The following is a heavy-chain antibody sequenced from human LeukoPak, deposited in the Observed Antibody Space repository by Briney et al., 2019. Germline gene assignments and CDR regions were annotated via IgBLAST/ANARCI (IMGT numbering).Heavy chain of an antibody. J-gene: IGHJ4*02. CDR1: GSTFTGYY. Sequence: GASVKVSCKASGSTFTGYYMHWVRQAPGQGLEWMGWINPNSGGTNYAQKFQGRVTMTRDTSISTAYMELSRLRSDDTAVYYCARDSGYYYDSSGYYRKGPFDYWGQGTLVTVSS. D-gene: IGHD3-22*01. V-gene: IGHV1-2*02. CDR2: INPNSGGT. CDR3: ARDSGYYYDSSGYYRKGPFDY.